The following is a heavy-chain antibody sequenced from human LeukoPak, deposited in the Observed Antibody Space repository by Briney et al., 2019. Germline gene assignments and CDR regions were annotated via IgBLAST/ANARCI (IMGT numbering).Heavy chain of an antibody. CDR3: ARGSYHYDSSGYRGGNWFDP. CDR2: IIPIFGTA. V-gene: IGHV1-69*13. J-gene: IGHJ5*02. CDR1: GGTFSSYA. Sequence: ASVKVSCKASGGTFSSYAISWVRQAPGQGLEWMGGIIPIFGTANYAQKFQGRVTITADESTSTAYMELSSLRSEDTAVYYCARGSYHYDSSGYRGGNWFDPWGQGTLVTVSS. D-gene: IGHD3-22*01.